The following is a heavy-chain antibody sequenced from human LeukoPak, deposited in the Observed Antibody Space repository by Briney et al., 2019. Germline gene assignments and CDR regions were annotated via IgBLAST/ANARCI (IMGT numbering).Heavy chain of an antibody. D-gene: IGHD3-22*01. CDR3: ARSNYYDSSGYWHLDY. CDR2: INPNSGGT. J-gene: IGHJ4*02. V-gene: IGHV1-2*02. CDR1: GYTFTGYY. Sequence: ASVKVSCKASGYTFTGYYMHWVRQAPGQGLEWMGWINPNSGGTNYAQKFQGRVAMTRDTSISTAYMELSRLRSDDTAVYYCARSNYYDSSGYWHLDYWGQGTLVTVSS.